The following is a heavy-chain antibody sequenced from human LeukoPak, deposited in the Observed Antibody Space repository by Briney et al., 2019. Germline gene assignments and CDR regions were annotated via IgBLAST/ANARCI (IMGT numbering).Heavy chain of an antibody. Sequence: PSETLSLTCAVYGGAFSGYYWGWIRQRPRKGLGWIGEINHSGSTNYTPSLKGRVTISVHTPKNPFSLKLSSVTAADTAVYYCARSPQWEIEAWGQETLVTVSS. CDR2: INHSGST. CDR3: ARSPQWEIEA. CDR1: GGAFSGYY. D-gene: IGHD1-26*01. V-gene: IGHV4-34*01. J-gene: IGHJ4*02.